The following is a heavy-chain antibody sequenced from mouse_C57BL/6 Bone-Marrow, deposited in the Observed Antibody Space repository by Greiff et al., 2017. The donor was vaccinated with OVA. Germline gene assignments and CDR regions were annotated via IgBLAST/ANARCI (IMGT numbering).Heavy chain of an antibody. CDR3: ARVEITTVVEDYFDY. V-gene: IGHV5-16*01. J-gene: IGHJ2*01. D-gene: IGHD1-1*01. CDR2: INYDGSST. CDR1: GFTFSDYY. Sequence: EVKLMESEGGLVQPGSSMKLSCTASGFTFSDYYMAWVRQVPEKGLEWVANINYDGSSTYYLDSLKSRFIISRDNAKNILYLQMSSLKSEDTATYYCARVEITTVVEDYFDYWGQGTTLTVSS.